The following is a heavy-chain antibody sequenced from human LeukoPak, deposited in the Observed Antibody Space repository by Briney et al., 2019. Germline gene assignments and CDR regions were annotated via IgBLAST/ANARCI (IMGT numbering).Heavy chain of an antibody. CDR3: ARDFYDSSAYYYDY. CDR1: GFTISSYA. D-gene: IGHD3-22*01. CDR2: ISCNGGSK. Sequence: GGSLSLSCTASGFTISSYAMYWVRKPPVTGLERVTVISCNGGSKYYSDSVKGRFTISRDNSKNSMYLQMNSLRAEDTALYYCARDFYDSSAYYYDYWGLGTLVTVSS. J-gene: IGHJ4*02. V-gene: IGHV3-30*04.